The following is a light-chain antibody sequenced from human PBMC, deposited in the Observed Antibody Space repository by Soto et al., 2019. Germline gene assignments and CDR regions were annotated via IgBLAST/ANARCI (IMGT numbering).Light chain of an antibody. Sequence: VLTQPSYTVSLSPVGRATLSGRASQTVRNNYLAWYQQKPGQAPRLLIYDASSRATGIPDRFSGGGSGTDFTLTISRLEPEDFAVYYCQLYGNSPPGVTFGPGTKVD. CDR1: QTVRNNY. V-gene: IGKV3-20*01. CDR3: QLYGNSPPGVT. CDR2: DAS. J-gene: IGKJ3*01.